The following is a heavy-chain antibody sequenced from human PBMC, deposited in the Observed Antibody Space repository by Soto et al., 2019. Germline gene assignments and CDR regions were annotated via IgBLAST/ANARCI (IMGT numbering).Heavy chain of an antibody. CDR2: VNPDSGKT. CDR1: GYTFITYD. Sequence: QVQLVQSGAEVKKPGASVKVSCKASGYTFITYDINWVRQATGQGLEWVGWVNPDSGKTDYARKFQGRVTMTRNTSISTVYMELSVLRSEDTAMYYCARGNWFDPWGQGTLVTVSS. CDR3: ARGNWFDP. V-gene: IGHV1-8*01. J-gene: IGHJ5*02.